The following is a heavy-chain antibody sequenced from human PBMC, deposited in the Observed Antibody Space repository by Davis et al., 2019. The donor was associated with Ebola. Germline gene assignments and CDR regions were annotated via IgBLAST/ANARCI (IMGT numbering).Heavy chain of an antibody. CDR2: IYYSGST. CDR1: GDSISSGDYY. J-gene: IGHJ5*02. V-gene: IGHV4-30-4*01. Sequence: SETLSLTCTVSGDSISSGDYYWSWIRQPPGKGLEWIGFIYYSGSTYYNPSLKSRVTISIDTSKNQFSLKLTSVTAADTSVYYCATSNWFDPWGQGTLVTVSS. CDR3: ATSNWFDP.